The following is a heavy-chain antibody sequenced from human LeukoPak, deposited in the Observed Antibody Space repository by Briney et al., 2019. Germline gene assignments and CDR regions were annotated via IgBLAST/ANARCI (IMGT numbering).Heavy chain of an antibody. CDR2: IHYSGST. CDR1: GGSISSYY. J-gene: IGHJ5*02. V-gene: IGHV4-59*01. Sequence: SETLSLTCTVSGGSISSYYWSWIRQPPGKGLEWTGYIHYSGSTNYNPSLKSRVTISVDASKNQFSLKLSSVTAADTAVYYCARGHSSSWYWFDPWGQGTLVTVSS. D-gene: IGHD6-13*01. CDR3: ARGHSSSWYWFDP.